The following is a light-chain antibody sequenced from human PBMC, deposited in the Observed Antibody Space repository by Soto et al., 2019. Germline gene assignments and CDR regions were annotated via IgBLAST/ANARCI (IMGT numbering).Light chain of an antibody. Sequence: DIQMTQSPSTLSASVGDRVTITCRASQSISSWLAWYQQKPGKAPKLLIYDASRLESGVPSRFSGSGSGTEFTLTISSLQPDDVATYYCQQYNSYVTFGQRTKVEIK. CDR3: QQYNSYVT. V-gene: IGKV1-5*01. CDR2: DAS. J-gene: IGKJ1*01. CDR1: QSISSW.